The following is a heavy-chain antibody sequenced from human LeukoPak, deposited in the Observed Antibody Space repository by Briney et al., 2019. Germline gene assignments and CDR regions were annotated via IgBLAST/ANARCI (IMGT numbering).Heavy chain of an antibody. CDR3: ARNSPQGSSGWHGVYGMDV. V-gene: IGHV1-18*01. D-gene: IGHD6-19*01. CDR2: ISAYNGNT. CDR1: GYTFTSYG. Sequence: ASVKVSCKASGYTFTSYGISWVRQAPGQGLEWMGWISAYNGNTNYAQKLQGRVTMTTDTSTSTAYMELRSLRSDDTAVYYCARNSPQGSSGWHGVYGMDVWGQGTTVTVSS. J-gene: IGHJ6*02.